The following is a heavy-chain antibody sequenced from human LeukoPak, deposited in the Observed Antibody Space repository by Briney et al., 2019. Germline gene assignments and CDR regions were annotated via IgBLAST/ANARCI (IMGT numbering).Heavy chain of an antibody. Sequence: PSDTLSLTSAVSGGSISSVGYSWSWIRQPPGKGLEWIGYIYYSGSTNYNPSLKSRVTISVDTSKNQFSLKLSSVTAADTAVYYCARVGGTNYYYYGMDVWGQGTTVTVSS. CDR2: IYYSGST. V-gene: IGHV4-61*08. D-gene: IGHD1-26*01. CDR3: ARVGGTNYYYYGMDV. CDR1: GGSISSVGYS. J-gene: IGHJ6*02.